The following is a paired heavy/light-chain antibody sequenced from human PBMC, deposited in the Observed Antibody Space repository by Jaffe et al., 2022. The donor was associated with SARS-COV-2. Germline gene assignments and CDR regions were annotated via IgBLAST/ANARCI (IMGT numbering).Light chain of an antibody. Sequence: QSALTQPPSVSGAPGQRVTISCTGSSSNIGAGYDVHWYQQLPGSAPKLLIFGDNNRPSGVPDRFSASRSGTSASLAITGLQAEDEAVYYCQSYDNTPYVFGSGTKVTVL. CDR2: GDN. CDR1: SSNIGAGYD. V-gene: IGLV1-40*01. J-gene: IGLJ1*01. CDR3: QSYDNTPYV.
Heavy chain of an antibody. Sequence: EVQLVESGGGLVPPGGSLRLSCAASGFNFSDFEMNWVRQAPGKGLEWVAYITSGGESMYYADSVKGRFTISRDNAKRSLFLQMTGLRVDDTAIYYCARDGGGLEVAGAHLFDHWGQGVLVTVSS. J-gene: IGHJ4*02. CDR1: GFNFSDFE. CDR3: ARDGGGLEVAGAHLFDH. V-gene: IGHV3-48*03. CDR2: ITSGGESM. D-gene: IGHD6-19*01.